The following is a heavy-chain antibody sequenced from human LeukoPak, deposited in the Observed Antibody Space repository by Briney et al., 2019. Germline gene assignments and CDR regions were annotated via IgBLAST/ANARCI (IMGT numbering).Heavy chain of an antibody. Sequence: PSQTLSLTCTVSGGSISSGDYYWSWIRQPPGKGLEWIGYIYYSGSTYYNPSLKSRVTISVDTSKNQFSLKLSSVTAADTAVYYCARGGDLHYDFWGGYQYYFDYWGQGTLVTVSS. CDR2: IYYSGST. V-gene: IGHV4-30-4*08. CDR1: GGSISSGDYY. CDR3: ARGGDLHYDFWGGYQYYFDY. D-gene: IGHD3-3*01. J-gene: IGHJ4*02.